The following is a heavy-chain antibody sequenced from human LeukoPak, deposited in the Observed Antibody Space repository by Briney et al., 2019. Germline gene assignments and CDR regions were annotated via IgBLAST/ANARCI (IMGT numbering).Heavy chain of an antibody. CDR1: GFTFSDYY. V-gene: IGHV3-11*01. CDR3: GRRPATSYRNFWYQTDF. D-gene: IGHD2-2*01. CDR2: ISCSGYTT. J-gene: IGHJ4*02. Sequence: PGGSLRLSCAASGFTFSDYYMSWVRQTPGKGLEWVSYISCSGYTTYHADSVKGRFTISSDNAKSSLYLQMNSLRAEDTAVYYCGRRPATSYRNFWYQTDFSGQGSLVSVSS.